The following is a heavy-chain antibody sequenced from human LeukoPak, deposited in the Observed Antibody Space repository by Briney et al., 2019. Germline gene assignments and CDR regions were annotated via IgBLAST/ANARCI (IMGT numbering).Heavy chain of an antibody. V-gene: IGHV3-11*04. CDR1: GFTFSDYY. J-gene: IGHJ5*02. CDR3: AREQEAGSIVGVPGFDP. D-gene: IGHD1-26*01. Sequence: GGSLRPSCAASGFTFSDYYMSWIRQAPGKGLEWISSFSSSGRYIYYVDSVKGRFTISRDNAKNSLYLQMNSLRAEDTAVYYCAREQEAGSIVGVPGFDPWGQGTLVTVSS. CDR2: FSSSGRYI.